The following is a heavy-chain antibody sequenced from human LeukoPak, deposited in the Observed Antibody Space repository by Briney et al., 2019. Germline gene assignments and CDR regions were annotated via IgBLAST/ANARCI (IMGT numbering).Heavy chain of an antibody. CDR3: ARVGHPTDIVAVPAARWDLGTFDY. D-gene: IGHD2-2*01. V-gene: IGHV1-2*02. CDR2: INPNSGGT. CDR1: GYTFTGYY. Sequence: ASVKVSCKASGYTFTGYYMHWVRQAPGQGLEWMGWINPNSGGTNCAQKFQGRVTMTRDTSISTAYMELSRLTSDDTAVYYCARVGHPTDIVAVPAARWDLGTFDYWGQGTLVTVSS. J-gene: IGHJ4*02.